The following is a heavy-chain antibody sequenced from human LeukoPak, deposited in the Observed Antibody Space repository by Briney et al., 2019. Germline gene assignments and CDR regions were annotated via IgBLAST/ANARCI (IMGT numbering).Heavy chain of an antibody. Sequence: GASVKVSCKASGGTFSSYAISWVRQAPGQGLEWMGGIIPIFGTANYAQKFQGRVTITADESTSTAYMELGSLRSEDTAVYYCARAATSGYSIQSDAFDIWGQGTMVTVSS. D-gene: IGHD6-13*01. J-gene: IGHJ3*02. CDR2: IIPIFGTA. V-gene: IGHV1-69*01. CDR3: ARAATSGYSIQSDAFDI. CDR1: GGTFSSYA.